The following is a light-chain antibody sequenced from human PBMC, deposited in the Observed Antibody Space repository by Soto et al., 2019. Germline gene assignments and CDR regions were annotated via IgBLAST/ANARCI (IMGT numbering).Light chain of an antibody. CDR2: DVT. CDR3: CSYAGSHTL. CDR1: SSDVGGYNF. V-gene: IGLV2-11*01. J-gene: IGLJ2*01. Sequence: QSALTQPRSVSGSPGQSVTISCTGTSSDVGGYNFVSWYQHHPGKAPNLMIYDVTKRPSGVPDRFSGSKSGTTASLTISGLQAEDEADYYCCSYAGSHTLFGGGTQLTVL.